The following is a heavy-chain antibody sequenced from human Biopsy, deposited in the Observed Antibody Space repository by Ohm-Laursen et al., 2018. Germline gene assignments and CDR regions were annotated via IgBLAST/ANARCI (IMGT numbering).Heavy chain of an antibody. V-gene: IGHV3-21*01. CDR3: AKDDYDRVSSGYYFDY. J-gene: IGHJ4*02. D-gene: IGHD3-10*02. Sequence: SLRLSCSVSGFAFSDYSMNWVRQAPGKGLEWVASISSTSNHIHYVDSVWGRFTISRDNAENSLYLEMNSLRVEDTAVYYCAKDDYDRVSSGYYFDYWGQGILVSVSS. CDR2: ISSTSNHI. CDR1: GFAFSDYS.